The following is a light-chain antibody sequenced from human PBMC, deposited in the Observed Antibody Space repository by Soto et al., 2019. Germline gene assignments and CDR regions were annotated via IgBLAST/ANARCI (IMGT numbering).Light chain of an antibody. CDR2: EVR. Sequence: QSVLTQPASVSGSPGQSITISCTGTSSDVGSYNYVAWYQQFPGKTPKLMIYEVRNRPSGVSYRFSGSKSANTASLTISGLQADDEADYYCSSYTTSNTWLFGGGTKLTVL. CDR3: SSYTTSNTWL. V-gene: IGLV2-14*01. J-gene: IGLJ3*02. CDR1: SSDVGSYNY.